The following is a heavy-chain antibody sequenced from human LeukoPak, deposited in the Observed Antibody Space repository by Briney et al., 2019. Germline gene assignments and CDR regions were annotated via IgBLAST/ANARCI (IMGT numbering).Heavy chain of an antibody. CDR3: ARDRIDIFTGYHYGMDV. CDR2: IYHSGST. J-gene: IGHJ6*02. V-gene: IGHV4-30-2*01. Sequence: SETLSLTCAVSGFTISSGGYAWSWLGQPPGKGLEWIANIYHSGSTYYNPSLKRRVTISVDRSKNQFSLKLSSVTAADTAGYYCARDRIDIFTGYHYGMDVWGQGTTVTVSS. D-gene: IGHD3-9*01. CDR1: GFTISSGGYA.